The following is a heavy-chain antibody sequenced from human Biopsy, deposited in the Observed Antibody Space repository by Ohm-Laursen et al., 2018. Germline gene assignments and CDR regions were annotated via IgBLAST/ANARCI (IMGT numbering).Heavy chain of an antibody. Sequence: SVKVSCKASGGTLSNYAINWVRQAPGQGLEWMGGIIPIFDTANYAQKFQDRVTITADKSTFTAYMELSSLRSEDTAVYYCASDLLGREGYCGGRNCQIAYWGQGTLVTVSA. D-gene: IGHD2-15*01. CDR1: GGTLSNYA. CDR3: ASDLLGREGYCGGRNCQIAY. V-gene: IGHV1-69*06. J-gene: IGHJ4*02. CDR2: IIPIFDTA.